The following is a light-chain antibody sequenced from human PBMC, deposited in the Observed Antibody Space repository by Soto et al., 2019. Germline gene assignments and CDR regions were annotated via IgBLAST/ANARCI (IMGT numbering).Light chain of an antibody. V-gene: IGLV1-44*01. CDR3: SSSTTNSPLNV. CDR1: RSNIGDNT. J-gene: IGLJ1*01. Sequence: QSVLTHPPSASGTPGQRVSISCSGSRSNIGDNTVNWYQFVPGTAPKLLIYANNQRPSGVPGRFSGSKSGNTASLTISGLHAEDEDDSYCSSSTTNSPLNVFGSGTKVTVL. CDR2: ANN.